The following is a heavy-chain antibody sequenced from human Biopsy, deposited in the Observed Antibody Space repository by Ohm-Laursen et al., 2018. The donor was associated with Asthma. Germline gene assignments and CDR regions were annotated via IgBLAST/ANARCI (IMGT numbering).Heavy chain of an antibody. CDR1: GFAVSRDH. CDR3: ARGDSSNWSHYYFDY. V-gene: IGHV3-53*01. J-gene: IGHJ4*02. D-gene: IGHD3-22*01. Sequence: RLSCAASGFAVSRDHMFWVRQAPGKGLEWVSVIYSGGTSHTADSVRGRFTISRDYSKNTLYLQMHSLRAEDTAVYYCARGDSSNWSHYYFDYWGQGTLVTVSP. CDR2: IYSGGTS.